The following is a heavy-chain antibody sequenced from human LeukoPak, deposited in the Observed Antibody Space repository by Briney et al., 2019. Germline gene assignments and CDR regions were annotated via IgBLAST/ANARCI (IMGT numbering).Heavy chain of an antibody. CDR2: ISGSGGGT. CDR1: GFTFSSYA. J-gene: IGHJ3*02. D-gene: IGHD4-17*01. V-gene: IGHV3-23*01. Sequence: GGSLRLSCAASGFTFSSYAMSWVRQAPGKGLEGVSAISGSGGGTYYADSVKGRFTISRDNSKNTLWLQMNSLRAEDTAVYYXAKDRLSDYGAPTDAXDXXGQGXMVTVS. CDR3: AKDRLSDYGAPTDAXDX.